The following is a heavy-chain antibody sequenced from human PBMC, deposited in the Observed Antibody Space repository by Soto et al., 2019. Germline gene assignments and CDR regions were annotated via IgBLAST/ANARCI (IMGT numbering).Heavy chain of an antibody. Sequence: QPGGSLRLSCAASGFTFSSYGMHWVRQAPGKGLEWVAIISYDGSNTYYADSVKGRFTISRDNSKNTLYLQMTSLRAEDTSVYYCAKEGGLSGSYYISSSYYFDYWGQGT. CDR2: ISYDGSNT. V-gene: IGHV3-30*18. CDR1: GFTFSSYG. CDR3: AKEGGLSGSYYISSSYYFDY. D-gene: IGHD1-26*01. J-gene: IGHJ4*02.